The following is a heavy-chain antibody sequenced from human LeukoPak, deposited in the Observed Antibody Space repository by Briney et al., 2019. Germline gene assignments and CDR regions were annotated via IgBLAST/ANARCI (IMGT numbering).Heavy chain of an antibody. Sequence: GGSLRLSCAASGFTFSSYTMSWVRQAPGKGLEWVSRLRGSGANTVYADSVKGRFTISRDNAKNTLYLQMNSLRAEDTAVYYCARGYSDAFDIWGQGTMVTVSS. J-gene: IGHJ3*02. CDR3: ARGYSDAFDI. CDR1: GFTFSSYT. D-gene: IGHD4-23*01. CDR2: LRGSGANT. V-gene: IGHV3-23*01.